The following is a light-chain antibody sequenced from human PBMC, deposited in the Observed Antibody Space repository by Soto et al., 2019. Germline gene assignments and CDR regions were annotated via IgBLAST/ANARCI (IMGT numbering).Light chain of an antibody. V-gene: IGLV2-14*01. CDR3: SSYTSSSSYV. CDR1: SSDVGGYNY. CDR2: EVS. Sequence: QSALTQPASVSGYPGQSITSSCTGTSSDVGGYNYVSWYQHHPGKAPKLMIYEVSNRPSGVSNRFSGSKSGNTASLTISGLHAEDEADYYRSSYTSSSSYVFGTGTKVTAL. J-gene: IGLJ1*01.